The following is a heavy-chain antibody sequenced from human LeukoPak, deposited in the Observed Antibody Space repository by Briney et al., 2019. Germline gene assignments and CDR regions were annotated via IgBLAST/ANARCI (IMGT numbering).Heavy chain of an antibody. CDR1: GYTFTGYY. V-gene: IGHV1-2*02. J-gene: IGHJ4*02. CDR3: ARVAQPLVFRSFFDY. Sequence: GASVTVSYKASGYTFTGYYMHWVRQAPGQGLEWMGWINPNSGGTNYAQKFQGRVTMTRDTSISTAYMELSRLRSDDTAVYYCARVAQPLVFRSFFDYWGQGTLVTVSS. CDR2: INPNSGGT. D-gene: IGHD6-6*01.